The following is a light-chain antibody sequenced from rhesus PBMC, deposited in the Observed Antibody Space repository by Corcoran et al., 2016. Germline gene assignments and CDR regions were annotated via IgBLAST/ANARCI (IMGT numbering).Light chain of an antibody. CDR1: SADIGSYDF. V-gene: IGLV2-32*01. J-gene: IGLJ1*01. Sequence: QAALTQPRSVSGSPGQSVTISCTGTSADIGSYDFVSWFQQHPGTAPKFIIFEVTKRPSGVSDRFSASKSGNTASLTISGLQSEDEADYYCCSYAGSYTFIFGSGTRLTVL. CDR3: CSYAGSYTFI. CDR2: EVT.